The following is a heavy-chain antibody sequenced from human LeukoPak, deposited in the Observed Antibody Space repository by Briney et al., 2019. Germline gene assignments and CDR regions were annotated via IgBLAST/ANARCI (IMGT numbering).Heavy chain of an antibody. CDR1: GGSFSGYY. Sequence: SETLSLTCAVYGGSFSGYYWSWIRQPPGKGLEWVGEINHSGSTNYNPSLKSRVTISVDTSKNQFSLKLSSVTAADTAVYYCASGYSSSWYTVYWGQGTLVTVSS. D-gene: IGHD6-13*01. J-gene: IGHJ4*02. V-gene: IGHV4-34*01. CDR2: INHSGST. CDR3: ASGYSSSWYTVY.